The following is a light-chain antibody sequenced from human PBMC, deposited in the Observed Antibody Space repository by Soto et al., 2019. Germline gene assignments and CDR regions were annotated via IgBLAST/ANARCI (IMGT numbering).Light chain of an antibody. V-gene: IGLV2-14*01. J-gene: IGLJ3*02. CDR1: ISDVGGYNY. CDR2: EVS. CDR3: SSYTSSSTWV. Sequence: QSALTHPASVSGSTGQSITISCTGTISDVGGYNYVSWYQQHPGKAPKLIIYEVSNRPSGVSTRFSGSKSGNTASLTISGLQAEDEADYYCSSYTSSSTWVFGGGTKLTVL.